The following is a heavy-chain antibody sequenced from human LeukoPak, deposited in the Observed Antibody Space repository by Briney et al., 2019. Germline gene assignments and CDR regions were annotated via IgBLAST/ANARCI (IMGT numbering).Heavy chain of an antibody. Sequence: RPGGSLRLSCAASGFTFSSYGMSWVRQAPGKGLEWVSAISGSGGSTYYADSVKGRFTISRDNAKNSVYLEMNSLRAEDTAVYYCATNLRGAGEYFQLWGQGTLVTVAS. D-gene: IGHD3-10*01. V-gene: IGHV3-23*01. CDR1: GFTFSSYG. CDR3: ATNLRGAGEYFQL. CDR2: ISGSGGST. J-gene: IGHJ1*01.